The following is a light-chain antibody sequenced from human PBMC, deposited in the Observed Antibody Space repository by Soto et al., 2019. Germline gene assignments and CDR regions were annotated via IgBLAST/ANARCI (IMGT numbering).Light chain of an antibody. CDR1: YSNIGSNT. CDR3: QSYDNRVSGSEV. V-gene: IGLV1-44*01. J-gene: IGLJ2*01. Sequence: QAVVTQPPSASGTPGQRVTISCSGSYSNIGSNTVNWYQQLPGTAPKLLIYSDNQRSSGVPDRFSASKSGTSVSLAISGLQSEDEADYYCQSYDNRVSGSEVFGGGTKLTVL. CDR2: SDN.